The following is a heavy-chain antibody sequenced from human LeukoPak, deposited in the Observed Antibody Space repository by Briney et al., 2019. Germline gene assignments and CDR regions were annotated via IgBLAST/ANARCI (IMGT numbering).Heavy chain of an antibody. CDR2: IWYDGSNK. J-gene: IGHJ4*02. D-gene: IGHD2-2*01. CDR3: ARDGGVPAATTPDY. CDR1: GFTFSSYG. Sequence: PGGSLRLSCAASGFTFSSYGMHWVRQAPGKGLEWVAVIWYDGSNKYYADSVKGRFTISRDNSKNTLYLQMNSLRAEDTAVYYCARDGGVPAATTPDYWGQGTLVTVSS. V-gene: IGHV3-33*01.